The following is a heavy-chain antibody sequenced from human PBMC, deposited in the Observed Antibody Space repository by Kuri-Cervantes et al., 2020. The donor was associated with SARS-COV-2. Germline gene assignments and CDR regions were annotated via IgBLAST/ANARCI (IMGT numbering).Heavy chain of an antibody. CDR3: ARGDRNYSSSWYGDAFDI. J-gene: IGHJ3*02. D-gene: IGHD6-13*01. Sequence: SETLSLTCTVSGGSISSGDYYWSWIRQPPGKGLEWIGYIYYSGSTYYNPSLKSRVTISVDTSKNQFSLKLSSVTAADTAVYYCARGDRNYSSSWYGDAFDIWGQGTMVTVSS. CDR1: GGSISSGDYY. CDR2: IYYSGST. V-gene: IGHV4-30-4*08.